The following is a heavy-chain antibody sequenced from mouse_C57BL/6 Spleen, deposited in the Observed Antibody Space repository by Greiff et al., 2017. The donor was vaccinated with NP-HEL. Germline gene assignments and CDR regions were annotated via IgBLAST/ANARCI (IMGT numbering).Heavy chain of an antibody. J-gene: IGHJ1*03. Sequence: EVQLVESGGGLVQPGGSLSLSCAASGFTFTDYYMSWVRQPPGKALEWLGFIRNKANGYTTEYSASVKGRFTISRDNSQSILYLQMNALSAEDSATYYCARSPPNYYGSSYWYFDVWGTGTTVTVSS. D-gene: IGHD1-1*01. V-gene: IGHV7-3*01. CDR3: ARSPPNYYGSSYWYFDV. CDR2: IRNKANGYTT. CDR1: GFTFTDYY.